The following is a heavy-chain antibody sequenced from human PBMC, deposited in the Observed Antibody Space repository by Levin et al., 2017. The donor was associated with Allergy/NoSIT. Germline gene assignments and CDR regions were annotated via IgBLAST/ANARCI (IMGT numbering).Heavy chain of an antibody. CDR2: IRSKAFGATT. J-gene: IGHJ6*02. CDR3: TMVGPTTSYYYAMDV. D-gene: IGHD1-26*01. Sequence: GESLKISCTTSGFTFGDYAMSWVRQAPGKGLEWVGFIRSKAFGATTEYAASVKGRFTISRDDSKSIAYLQVNSLKSEDTAVYYCTMVGPTTSYYYAMDVWGQGTTVTVSS. V-gene: IGHV3-49*04. CDR1: GFTFGDYA.